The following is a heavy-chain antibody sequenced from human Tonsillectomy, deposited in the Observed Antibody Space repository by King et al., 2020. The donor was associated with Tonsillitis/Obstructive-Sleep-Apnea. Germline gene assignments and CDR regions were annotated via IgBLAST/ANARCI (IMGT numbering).Heavy chain of an antibody. CDR1: GFTFSSYG. CDR3: TYCSSTSCYWTNDAFDI. V-gene: IGHV3-33*01. CDR2: IWYDGSNK. J-gene: IGHJ3*02. D-gene: IGHD2-2*01. Sequence: VQLVESGGGVVQPGRSLRLSCAASGFTFSSYGMHWVRQAPGKGPEWVAVIWYDGSNKYYADSVKGRFTISRDNSKNTLYLQMNSLRAEDTAVYYCTYCSSTSCYWTNDAFDIWGQGTMVTVSS.